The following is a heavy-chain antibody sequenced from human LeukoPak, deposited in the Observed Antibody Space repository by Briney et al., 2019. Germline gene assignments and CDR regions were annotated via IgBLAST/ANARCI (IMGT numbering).Heavy chain of an antibody. Sequence: GGSLRLSCVASGFMFSDYGMHWVRQAPGKGLEWVAFIRSDGSGEYYTGPVKGRFTISRDNSKNTLYVQMNSLRLEDTAVYYCGKPDSDSVYWGQGTMVTISS. CDR1: GFMFSDYG. D-gene: IGHD3-10*01. CDR2: IRSDGSGE. CDR3: GKPDSDSVY. V-gene: IGHV3-30*02. J-gene: IGHJ4*02.